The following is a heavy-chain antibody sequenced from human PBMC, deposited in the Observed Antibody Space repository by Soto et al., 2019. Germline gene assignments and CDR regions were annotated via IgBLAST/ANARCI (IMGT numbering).Heavy chain of an antibody. CDR1: GGSVSSGSYY. J-gene: IGHJ6*03. V-gene: IGHV4-61*01. CDR3: ARIFGTSCYWESRCYYYMDV. Sequence: SETLSLTCTVSGGSVSSGSYYWSWIRQPPGKGLEWIGYIYYSGSTNYNPSLKSRVTISVDTSKNQFSLKLSSVTAADTAVYYCARIFGTSCYWESRCYYYMDVWGKGTTVTVSS. D-gene: IGHD2-2*01. CDR2: IYYSGST.